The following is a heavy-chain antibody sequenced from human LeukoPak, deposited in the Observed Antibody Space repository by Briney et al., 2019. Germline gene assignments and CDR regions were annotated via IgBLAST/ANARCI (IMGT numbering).Heavy chain of an antibody. J-gene: IGHJ6*03. D-gene: IGHD1-26*01. CDR3: AKDQVGAYYYYYYYMDV. V-gene: IGHV3-30*02. CDR2: IRYDGSNK. Sequence: GGSLRLSCAASGFTFSSYGMHWVRQAPGNGLEWVAFIRYDGSNKYYADSVKGRFTISRDNSKNTLYLQMNSLRAEDTAAYYCAKDQVGAYYYYYYYMDVWGKGTTVTVSS. CDR1: GFTFSSYG.